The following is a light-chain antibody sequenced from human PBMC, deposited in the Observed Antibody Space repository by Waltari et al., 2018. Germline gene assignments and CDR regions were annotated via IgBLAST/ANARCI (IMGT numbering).Light chain of an antibody. Sequence: QSVLTQPPSASGTPGQRVTISCSGSSSNIGRNTVTWYQQLPGTAPKLLIHTNNQRPSGVPDRFSGSKSGPPTSLPINRPQPEDETXXXXXXXXXXXXXXVFGGGTKLTVL. CDR2: TNN. CDR1: SSNIGRNT. V-gene: IGLV1-44*01. CDR3: XXXXXXXXXXV. J-gene: IGLJ2*01.